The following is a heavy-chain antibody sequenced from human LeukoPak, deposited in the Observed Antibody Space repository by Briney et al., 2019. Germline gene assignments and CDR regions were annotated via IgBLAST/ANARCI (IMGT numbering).Heavy chain of an antibody. V-gene: IGHV4-31*03. CDR1: GGSISSSGYY. CDR2: IYYSGTT. J-gene: IGHJ4*02. CDR3: AREDYYDSSGYLDY. D-gene: IGHD3-22*01. Sequence: SQXLSLTCTVSGGSISSSGYYWSWLRQHPGKGLEWIGYIYYSGTTYYNPSLKSRVTISVDTSKNQLSLKLFSVTAADTAVYYCAREDYYDSSGYLDYWGQGTLVTVSS.